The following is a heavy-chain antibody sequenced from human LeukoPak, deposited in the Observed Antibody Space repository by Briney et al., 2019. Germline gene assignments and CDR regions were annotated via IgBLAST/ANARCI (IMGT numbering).Heavy chain of an antibody. D-gene: IGHD2-21*01. V-gene: IGHV1-3*01. CDR1: GYTLTNYV. CDR3: ARDDCGDTCYPGGY. CDR2: INAINGDT. Sequence: GASVKVSCKASGYTLTNYVIHWVRQAPGQRPEWMGWINAINGDTKYSHNSQGRLTITRDTSASTAYMEMSSLTSEDTALYYCARDDCGDTCYPGGYWRQGTLVTVCS. J-gene: IGHJ4*02.